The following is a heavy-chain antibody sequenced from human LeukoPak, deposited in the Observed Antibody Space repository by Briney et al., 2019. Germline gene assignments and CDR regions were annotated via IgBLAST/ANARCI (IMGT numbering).Heavy chain of an antibody. Sequence: PGGSLRLSCVVSGFTFSHYAMDWVRQAPGKGLEWVSGISVSGDNTYYADSVKGRFTISRDNSKNTLYLQMNSLRAEDTAVYYCARVGLVHHYFDYWGQGTLVTVSS. CDR2: ISVSGDNT. CDR1: GFTFSHYA. D-gene: IGHD6-13*01. V-gene: IGHV3-23*01. J-gene: IGHJ4*02. CDR3: ARVGLVHHYFDY.